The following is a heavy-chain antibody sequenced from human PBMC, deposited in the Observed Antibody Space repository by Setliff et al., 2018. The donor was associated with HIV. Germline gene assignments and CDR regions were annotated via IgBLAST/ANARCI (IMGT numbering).Heavy chain of an antibody. CDR1: GGSISSSSYY. Sequence: SETLSLTCTVSGGSISSSSYYWGWIRQPPGKGLEWIGEINHSESTNYNPSVKRRVTISIDTSKNQFSLKLSSVTAADTAVYYCARDNGYYYDSSGYQPHFDSWGQGTLVTVSS. J-gene: IGHJ4*02. CDR2: INHSEST. V-gene: IGHV4-39*07. D-gene: IGHD3-22*01. CDR3: ARDNGYYYDSSGYQPHFDS.